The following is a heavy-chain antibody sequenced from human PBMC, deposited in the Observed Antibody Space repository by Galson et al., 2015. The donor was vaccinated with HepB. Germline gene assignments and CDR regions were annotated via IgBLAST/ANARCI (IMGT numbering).Heavy chain of an antibody. CDR2: IIPIFGTA. CDR1: GGTFSSYA. J-gene: IGHJ4*02. CDR3: ARRRYYDSSGYYPFDY. V-gene: IGHV1-69*13. D-gene: IGHD3-22*01. Sequence: SVKVSCKASGGTFSSYAISWVRQAPGQGLEWMGGIIPIFGTANYAQKFQGRVTITADESTSTAYMELSSLRSEDTAVYYCARRRYYDSSGYYPFDYWGQGTLVTVSS.